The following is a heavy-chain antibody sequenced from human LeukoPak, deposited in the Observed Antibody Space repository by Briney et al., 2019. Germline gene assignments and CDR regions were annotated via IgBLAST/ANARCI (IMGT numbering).Heavy chain of an antibody. CDR2: VTGTGGGT. CDR1: GFTFSSYA. Sequence: GGSLRLSCAASGFTFSSYAMSWVRQLPGKGLEWVSTVTGTGGGTYYADSVKGRLTISRDNSKNTLSLQMNSLRAEDTALYYCAKDWGYASGTYYTSWGQGTLVTVSS. J-gene: IGHJ5*02. D-gene: IGHD3-10*01. V-gene: IGHV3-23*01. CDR3: AKDWGYASGTYYTS.